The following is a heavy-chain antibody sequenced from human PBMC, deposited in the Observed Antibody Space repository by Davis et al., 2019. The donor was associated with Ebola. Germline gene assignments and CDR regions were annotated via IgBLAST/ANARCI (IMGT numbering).Heavy chain of an antibody. CDR2: LGTSADT. Sequence: GGSLRLSCAASGFIFSNAWMSWVRQAPGKGLEWVSTLGTSADTYYADPVKGRFTISRDNSKNTLYLQMNSLRVEDTAIYYCAKDTSNVWFDVWGPGTMVTVSS. D-gene: IGHD6-19*01. J-gene: IGHJ3*01. CDR3: AKDTSNVWFDV. V-gene: IGHV3-23*01. CDR1: GFIFSNAW.